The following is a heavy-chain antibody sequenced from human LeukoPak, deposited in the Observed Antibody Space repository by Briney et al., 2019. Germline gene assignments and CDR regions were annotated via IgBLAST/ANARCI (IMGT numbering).Heavy chain of an antibody. V-gene: IGHV3-7*01. Sequence: PSETLSLTCSVSGVSISNYYWSWVRQAPGKGLEWVANIKQDGSEKYYVDSVKGRFTISRDNAKNSLYLQMNSLRAEDTAVYYCATYCSGGSCYDYWGQGTLVTVSS. CDR2: IKQDGSEK. CDR1: GVSISNYY. J-gene: IGHJ4*02. CDR3: ATYCSGGSCYDY. D-gene: IGHD2-15*01.